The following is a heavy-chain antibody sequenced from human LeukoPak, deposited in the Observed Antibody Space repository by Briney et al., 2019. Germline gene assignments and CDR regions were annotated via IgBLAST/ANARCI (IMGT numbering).Heavy chain of an antibody. V-gene: IGHV3-66*01. J-gene: IGHJ4*02. CDR2: IYSGGST. CDR1: GFTVSSNY. D-gene: IGHD4-23*01. CDR3: ARDRAVYGGNSDY. Sequence: GGSLRLSCAASGFTVSSNYMSWVRQAPGKGLEWVSVIYSGGSTYYADSVKGRFTISRDNSKNTLYLQMNSLGAEDTAVYYCARDRAVYGGNSDYWGQGTLVTVSS.